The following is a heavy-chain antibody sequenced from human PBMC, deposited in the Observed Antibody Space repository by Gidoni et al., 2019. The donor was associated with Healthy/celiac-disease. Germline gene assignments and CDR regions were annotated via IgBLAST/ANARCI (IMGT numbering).Heavy chain of an antibody. J-gene: IGHJ4*02. V-gene: IGHV4-4*02. D-gene: IGHD5-12*01. CDR2: IYHSGST. Sequence: QVQLQESGPGLVKPSGTRSLTCAVYGGSISSSNWWSWVRQPPGKGLEWIGEIYHSGSTNYNPSLKSRVTISVDKSKNQFSLKLSSVTAADTAVYYCAREVGGYGGFTIDYWGQGTLVTVSS. CDR1: GGSISSSNW. CDR3: AREVGGYGGFTIDY.